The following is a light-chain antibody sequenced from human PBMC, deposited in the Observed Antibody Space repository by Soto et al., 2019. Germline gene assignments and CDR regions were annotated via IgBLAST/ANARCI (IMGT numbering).Light chain of an antibody. V-gene: IGKV3-15*01. Sequence: EVVMTQSPATLSVSPGERATLSCRASQSVGSNLAWYQQKPGQAPRLLIYGASTRATGIPARFSGDGSGTEFTLTISSLQSEDFAVYYCQQYNNWPPGITFGPGTKVEIK. CDR1: QSVGSN. J-gene: IGKJ3*01. CDR3: QQYNNWPPGIT. CDR2: GAS.